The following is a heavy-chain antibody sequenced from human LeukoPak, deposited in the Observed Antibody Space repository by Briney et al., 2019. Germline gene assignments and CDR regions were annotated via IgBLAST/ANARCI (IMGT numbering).Heavy chain of an antibody. CDR2: INHSGST. CDR1: GGSFSGYY. V-gene: IGHV4-34*01. D-gene: IGHD3-22*01. J-gene: IGHJ5*02. Sequence: SGTLSLTCAVYGGSFSGYYWSWIRQPPGKGLEWIGEINHSGSTNYNPSLKSRVTISVDTSKNQFSLKLSSVTAADTAVYYCARGFEDSSGTGWFDPWGQGTLVTVSS. CDR3: ARGFEDSSGTGWFDP.